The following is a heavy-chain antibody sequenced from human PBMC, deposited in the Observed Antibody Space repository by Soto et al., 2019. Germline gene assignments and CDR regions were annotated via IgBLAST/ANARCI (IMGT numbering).Heavy chain of an antibody. Sequence: QAQLEESGGGVVQPGTSLRLSCAASAFSFSSSGMHWVRQAPGKGLEWVAAIWDDGGNKYYAGSVKGRFTISRDNSKNTLFLQMNSLRAEDTALYYCARSSGSYFAAFYDTWGQGTLVSVSS. J-gene: IGHJ5*02. CDR3: ARSSGSYFAAFYDT. V-gene: IGHV3-33*01. CDR2: IWDDGGNK. CDR1: AFSFSSSG. D-gene: IGHD1-26*01.